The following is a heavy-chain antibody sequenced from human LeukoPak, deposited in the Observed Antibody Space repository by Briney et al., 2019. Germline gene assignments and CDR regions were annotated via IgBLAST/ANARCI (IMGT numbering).Heavy chain of an antibody. Sequence: GGSLRLSCAASGFTFSSYAMSWVRQAPGKGLKWVSAISGSGGSTYYADSVKGRFTISRDNSKNTLYLQMNSLRAEDTAAYYCAKDPRYCSSTSCYPDYWGQGTLVTVSS. V-gene: IGHV3-23*01. D-gene: IGHD2-2*01. CDR2: ISGSGGST. CDR1: GFTFSSYA. J-gene: IGHJ4*02. CDR3: AKDPRYCSSTSCYPDY.